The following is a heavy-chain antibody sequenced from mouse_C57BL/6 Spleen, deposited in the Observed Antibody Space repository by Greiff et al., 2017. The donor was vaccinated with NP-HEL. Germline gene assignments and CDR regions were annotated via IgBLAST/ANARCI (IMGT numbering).Heavy chain of an antibody. Sequence: DVHLVESGEGLVKPGGSLKLSCAASGFTFSSYAMSWVRQTPEKRLEWVAYISSGGDYIYYADTVKGRFTISRDNARNTLYLQMSSLKSEDTAMYYCTRDQHYGSSYRYFDVWGTGTTVTVAS. V-gene: IGHV5-9-1*02. D-gene: IGHD1-1*01. CDR3: TRDQHYGSSYRYFDV. CDR2: ISSGGDYI. CDR1: GFTFSSYA. J-gene: IGHJ1*03.